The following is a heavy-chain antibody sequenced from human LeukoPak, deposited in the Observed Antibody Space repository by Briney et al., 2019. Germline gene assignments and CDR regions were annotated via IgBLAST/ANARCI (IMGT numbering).Heavy chain of an antibody. CDR1: GFTFSSYE. CDR3: ARCTTGRTFGSLREIKRSREIDY. J-gene: IGHJ4*02. CDR2: ISGSGSTI. V-gene: IGHV3-48*03. Sequence: GGSLRLSCAASGFTFSSYEMNWVRQAPGKGLEWISYISGSGSTIYYADSVKGRFTISRDNAKNSLYLQMNSLRVEDTAVYYCARCTTGRTFGSLREIKRSREIDYWGQGTLVTVSS. D-gene: IGHD1-1*01.